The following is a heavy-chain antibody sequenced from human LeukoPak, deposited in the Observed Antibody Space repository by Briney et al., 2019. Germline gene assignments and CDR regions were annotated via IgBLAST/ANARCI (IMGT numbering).Heavy chain of an antibody. CDR1: GFMFSSYS. CDR3: VRERFNNDYEA. V-gene: IGHV3-53*01. D-gene: IGHD3-22*01. J-gene: IGHJ5*02. CDR2: IYSDDAT. Sequence: PGGSLRLSCAASGFMFSSYSMNWVRQAPGEGLEWISTIYSDDATNYGDSVKGRFTISRDNSRNTLDLQMNSLRVEDTAVYYCVRERFNNDYEAWGQGILVTVSS.